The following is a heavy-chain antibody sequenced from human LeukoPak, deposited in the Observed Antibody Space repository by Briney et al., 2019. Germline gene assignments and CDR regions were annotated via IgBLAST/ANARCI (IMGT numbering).Heavy chain of an antibody. CDR2: ISSSSSTI. D-gene: IGHD1-26*01. J-gene: IGHJ6*02. CDR3: ARDQWELLRNYYYGMDV. V-gene: IGHV3-48*04. Sequence: GGSLRLSCAASGFTFSSYSMNWVRQAPGKGLEWVSYISSSSSTIYYADSVKGRFTISRDNAKNSLYLQMNSLRAEDTAVYYCARDQWELLRNYYYGMDVWGQGTTVTVSS. CDR1: GFTFSSYS.